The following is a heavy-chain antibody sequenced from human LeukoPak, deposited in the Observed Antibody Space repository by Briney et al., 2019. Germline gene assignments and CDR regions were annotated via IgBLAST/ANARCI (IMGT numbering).Heavy chain of an antibody. D-gene: IGHD2-2*01. Sequence: ASVKVSCKASGYTFTSYGISWVRQAPGQGLEWMGWISAYNGNTNYAQKLQGRVTMTTDTSTSTAYMELRSLRSDDTAVYYCARADEYCSSTSCYALDWFDPWGQGTRVTVSS. CDR1: GYTFTSYG. J-gene: IGHJ5*02. CDR2: ISAYNGNT. V-gene: IGHV1-18*04. CDR3: ARADEYCSSTSCYALDWFDP.